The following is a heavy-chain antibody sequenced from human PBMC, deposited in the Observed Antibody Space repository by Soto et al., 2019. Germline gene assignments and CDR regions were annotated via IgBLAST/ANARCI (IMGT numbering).Heavy chain of an antibody. D-gene: IGHD2-15*01. CDR3: ANAGGSGGGSWGWFDP. CDR2: ISYDGSNK. J-gene: IGHJ5*02. V-gene: IGHV3-30*18. CDR1: GFTFSSYG. Sequence: QVQLVESGGCVVQPGRSLRLSCAASGFTFSSYGMHWVRQAPGKGLEWVAVISYDGSNKYYADSVKGRFTISRDNSKNTLYLQMNSLRAEDTAVYYCANAGGSGGGSWGWFDPWGQGTLVTVSS.